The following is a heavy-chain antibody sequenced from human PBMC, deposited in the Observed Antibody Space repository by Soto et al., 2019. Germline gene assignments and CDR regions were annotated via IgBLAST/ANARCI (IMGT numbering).Heavy chain of an antibody. D-gene: IGHD6-19*01. CDR3: ARSSTLPWLAIDY. CDR1: GFTFSSYA. V-gene: IGHV3-23*01. J-gene: IGHJ4*02. CDR2: ISVSGGST. Sequence: EVQLLESGGGLVQPGGSLRLSCAASGFTFSSYAMSWVRQAPGKGLEWVSTISVSGGSTYYADSVKGRFTISRDNSKNTLYLQMNSLRPEDTAVYYCARSSTLPWLAIDYWGQGTLVTVSS.